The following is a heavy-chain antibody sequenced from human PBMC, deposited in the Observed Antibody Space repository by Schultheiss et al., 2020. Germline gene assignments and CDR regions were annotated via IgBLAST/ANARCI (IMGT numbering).Heavy chain of an antibody. J-gene: IGHJ6*02. CDR2: ISYDGSDK. CDR1: GFTFSSYS. Sequence: GESLKISCAASGFTFSSYSMNWVRQAPGKGLEWVAVISYDGSDKYYADSVKGRFTISRDNSKNTLYLQMNSLRDEDTAVYYCARDNGIVVVPAANNYYYYGMDVWGQGSTGTVSS. D-gene: IGHD2-2*01. V-gene: IGHV3-30*03. CDR3: ARDNGIVVVPAANNYYYYGMDV.